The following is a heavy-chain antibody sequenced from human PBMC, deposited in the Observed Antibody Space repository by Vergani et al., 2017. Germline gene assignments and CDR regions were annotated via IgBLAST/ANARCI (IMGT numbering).Heavy chain of an antibody. J-gene: IGHJ3*01. CDR2: ISASGNA. CDR3: ARRSGGYYSGGKVHPLRTAFDV. CDR1: GGSISAGYYF. Sequence: QVQLQASGPGRVKPSQTLSLTCTMSGGSISAGYYFWSWIRQPAEKGLEWLGHISASGNASHSPSLKTRVSMSVDTSKNQFSLTVTSVTAADTAIYFCARRSGGYYSGGKVHPLRTAFDVWVHGTVVTVSS. D-gene: IGHD2-15*01. V-gene: IGHV4-61*02.